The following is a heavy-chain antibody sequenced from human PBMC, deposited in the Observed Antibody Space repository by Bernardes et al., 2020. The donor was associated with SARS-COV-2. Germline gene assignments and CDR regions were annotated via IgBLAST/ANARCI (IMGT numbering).Heavy chain of an antibody. V-gene: IGHV4-34*01. J-gene: IGHJ6*02. Sequence: SETLSLTCAVYGGSFSGYYWSWIRQPPGKGLEWIGEINHSGSTNYNPSLMSLVTISVDTSNNQFSLKLSSVTAADTAVYYCARTSDFWSGYHGMDVWGQGTTVTVSS. CDR3: ARTSDFWSGYHGMDV. CDR1: GGSFSGYY. D-gene: IGHD3-3*01. CDR2: INHSGST.